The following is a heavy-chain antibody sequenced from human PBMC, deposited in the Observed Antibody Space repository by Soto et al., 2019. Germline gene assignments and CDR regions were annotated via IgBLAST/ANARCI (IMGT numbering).Heavy chain of an antibody. CDR1: GFTFGDYA. CDR3: TRDRNIMITFGESPLWDAFDI. D-gene: IGHD3-16*01. J-gene: IGHJ3*02. V-gene: IGHV3-49*03. CDR2: IRSKAYGGTT. Sequence: GGSLRLSCTASGFTFGDYARSWFRQAPRKGLEWVGFIRSKAYGGTTEYAASVKGRFTISRDDSKSIAYLQMNSLKTEDTAVYYCTRDRNIMITFGESPLWDAFDIWGQGTMVTVSS.